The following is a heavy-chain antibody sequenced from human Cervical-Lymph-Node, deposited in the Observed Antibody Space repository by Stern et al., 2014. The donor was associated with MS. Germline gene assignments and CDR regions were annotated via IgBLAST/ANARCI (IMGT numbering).Heavy chain of an antibody. CDR1: GFTFSGSA. CDR2: IRSKANGCAT. Sequence: EVQLEESGGGLVQPGGSLKLSCGVSGFTFSGSAMHWVRQVSGKGMEWVGLIRSKANGCATAYAASVKGRFTISRDDTKNTAYLQMNSLKTEDAAVYYCTSTGQLASFDIWGQGTMVTVSS. J-gene: IGHJ3*02. D-gene: IGHD6-6*01. CDR3: TSTGQLASFDI. V-gene: IGHV3-73*01.